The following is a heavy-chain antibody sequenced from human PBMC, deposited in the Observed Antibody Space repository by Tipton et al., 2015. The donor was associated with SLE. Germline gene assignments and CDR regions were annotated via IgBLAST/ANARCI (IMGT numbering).Heavy chain of an antibody. CDR2: ITPIFGTG. V-gene: IGHV1-69*01. D-gene: IGHD1-26*01. CDR1: GGTFSSYS. J-gene: IGHJ4*02. Sequence: QMQLVQSGAEVKKPGSSVKVSCKASGGTFSSYSINWVRQAPGQGLEWVGGITPIFGTGNYAQNFQGRATITTDESTRTAYMEMSSLRSEDTAVYYCARQEVGAAAFDYWGQGTLVTVSS. CDR3: ARQEVGAAAFDY.